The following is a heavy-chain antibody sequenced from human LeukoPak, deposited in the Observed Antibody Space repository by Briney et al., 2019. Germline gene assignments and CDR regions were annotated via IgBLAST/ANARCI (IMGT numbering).Heavy chain of an antibody. CDR1: GFTFSSYS. CDR3: ARAYCGGDCYWPTHSAFDI. V-gene: IGHV3-21*01. Sequence: GGSLRLSCAASGFTFSSYSMNWARQAPGKGLEWVSSISSSSSYIYYADSVKGRFTISRDNAKNSLYLQMNSLRAEDTAVYYCARAYCGGDCYWPTHSAFDIWGQGTMVTVSS. J-gene: IGHJ3*02. CDR2: ISSSSSYI. D-gene: IGHD2-21*02.